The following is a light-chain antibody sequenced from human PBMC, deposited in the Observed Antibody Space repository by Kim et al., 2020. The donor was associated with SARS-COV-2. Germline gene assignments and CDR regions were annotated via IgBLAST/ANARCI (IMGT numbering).Light chain of an antibody. V-gene: IGLV3-1*01. Sequence: VSMSPAQTATITCAGDKLEVKYAYWYQQKPGQPPVLVIYQDSTRPSGIPERFSGSNSGNTATLTISGTQAMDEADYYCQAWDSSTSFGGGTQLTVL. J-gene: IGLJ3*02. CDR1: KLEVKY. CDR2: QDS. CDR3: QAWDSSTS.